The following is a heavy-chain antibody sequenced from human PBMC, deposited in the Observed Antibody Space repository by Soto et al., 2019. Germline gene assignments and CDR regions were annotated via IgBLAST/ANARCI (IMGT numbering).Heavy chain of an antibody. Sequence: QITLKESGPTLVKPTQTLTLTYTFSGFSLSTSGVGVGWIRQPPGKALEWLALIYWDDDKRYSPSLKSRLTITKDTSKNQVVLTMTNINPVDTATYYCAHKVSSGFDYWGQGTLVTVSS. CDR3: AHKVSSGFDY. J-gene: IGHJ4*02. V-gene: IGHV2-5*02. CDR2: IYWDDDK. CDR1: GFSLSTSGVG. D-gene: IGHD7-27*01.